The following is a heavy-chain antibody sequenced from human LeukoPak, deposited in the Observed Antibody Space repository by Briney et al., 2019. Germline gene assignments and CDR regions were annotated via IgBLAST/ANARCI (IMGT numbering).Heavy chain of an antibody. CDR2: IYHSGFT. D-gene: IGHD5-12*01. V-gene: IGHV4-59*13. J-gene: IGHJ2*01. Sequence: SETLSLTCTVSGGPNSGYYWSWLRQPPGKGLEWIGYIYHSGFTDYNPSLRSRVTIAVDTSRNQFSLKLTSATAADTAMYYCARDQRCSRFDGGCDQWYFDLWGRGPLVTVSS. CDR3: ARDQRCSRFDGGCDQWYFDL. CDR1: GGPNSGYY.